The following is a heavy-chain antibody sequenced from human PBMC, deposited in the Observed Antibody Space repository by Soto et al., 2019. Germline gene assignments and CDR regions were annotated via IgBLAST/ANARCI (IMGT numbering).Heavy chain of an antibody. CDR3: ARMGAGYCSGGSCYPVDY. J-gene: IGHJ4*02. CDR2: INAGNGNT. Sequence: QVQLVQSGAEVKKPGASVKVSCKASGYTFTSYAMHWVRQAPGQRLEWMGWINAGNGNTKYSQKFQGRVTITRETSASTAYMELSSLRSEDTAVYYCARMGAGYCSGGSCYPVDYWGQGTLVTVSS. D-gene: IGHD2-15*01. V-gene: IGHV1-3*01. CDR1: GYTFTSYA.